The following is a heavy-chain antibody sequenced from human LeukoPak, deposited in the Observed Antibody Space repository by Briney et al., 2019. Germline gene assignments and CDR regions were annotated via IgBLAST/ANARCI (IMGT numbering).Heavy chain of an antibody. Sequence: PSETLSHTCTVSGGSISSYYWSWIRQPPGKGLEWIGYIYYSGSTNYNPSLKSRVTISVDTSKNQFSLKLSSVTAADTAVYYCARGPHYYGSGTLYFYYYYGMDVWGQGTTVTVSS. V-gene: IGHV4-59*01. CDR3: ARGPHYYGSGTLYFYYYYGMDV. CDR1: GGSISSYY. CDR2: IYYSGST. J-gene: IGHJ6*02. D-gene: IGHD3-10*01.